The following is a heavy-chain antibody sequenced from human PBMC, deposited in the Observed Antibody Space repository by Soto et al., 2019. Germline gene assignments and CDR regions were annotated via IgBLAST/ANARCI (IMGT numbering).Heavy chain of an antibody. J-gene: IGHJ5*02. CDR3: VRDASSGYRGWWDP. V-gene: IGHV1-18*01. CDR1: GYTFTSYG. Sequence: QVQLVQSGVEVKKPGASVKVSCKASGYTFTSYGISWVRQAPGQVLEWMGLLIPYNGDRIYAQKFQGRVILTTDTATNTAYMELGSLRSDDTAVYYCVRDASSGYRGWWDPWGQGTLVTVSS. D-gene: IGHD5-12*01. CDR2: LIPYNGDR.